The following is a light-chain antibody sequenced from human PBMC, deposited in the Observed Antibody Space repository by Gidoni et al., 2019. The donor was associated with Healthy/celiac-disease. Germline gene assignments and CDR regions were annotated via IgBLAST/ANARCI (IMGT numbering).Light chain of an antibody. CDR1: QSVSSN. CDR3: QQYNNWPPLT. CDR2: GAS. J-gene: IGKJ4*01. V-gene: IGKV3-15*01. Sequence: EIVMTQSPATLSVSPGARATLSCRASQSVSSNLAWYQQKPGQAPRLLIYGASTSATGIPARFSGSGSWTEFTLTISSLQSEDFAVYYCQQYNNWPPLTFXGXTKVESK.